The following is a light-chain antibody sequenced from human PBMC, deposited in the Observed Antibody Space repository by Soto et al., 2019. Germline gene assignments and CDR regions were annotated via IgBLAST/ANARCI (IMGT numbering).Light chain of an antibody. CDR1: KNDVGFYDS. Sequence: QSALTQPPSASGSPRQSVTISCTGTKNDVGFYDSVSWYQHHPGKAPRLIIYEVVQRPSGVPDRFSGSKSGNTASLTVSGLQAADEADYFCKSYAGSNTYVFGSGTKVTVL. CDR2: EVV. CDR3: KSYAGSNTYV. J-gene: IGLJ1*01. V-gene: IGLV2-8*01.